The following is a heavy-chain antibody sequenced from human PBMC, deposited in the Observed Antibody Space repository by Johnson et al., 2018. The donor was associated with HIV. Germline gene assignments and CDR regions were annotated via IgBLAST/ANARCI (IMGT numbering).Heavy chain of an antibody. CDR2: IRNKPSSYST. CDR1: GFSFSVHF. Sequence: VQLVESGGGLVQPGGSLRLSCVGSGFSFSVHFMDWVRQAPGKGLEWVGRIRNKPSSYSTEYAASVKGRFTVSRDDSKNSVYLQMSSLKTEDTAVYYCTRDRDGVGVSWGQGTMVTVSS. D-gene: IGHD3-10*01. V-gene: IGHV3-72*01. CDR3: TRDRDGVGVS. J-gene: IGHJ3*01.